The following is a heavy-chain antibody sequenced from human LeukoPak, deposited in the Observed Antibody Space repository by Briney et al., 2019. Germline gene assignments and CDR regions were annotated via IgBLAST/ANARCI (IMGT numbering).Heavy chain of an antibody. V-gene: IGHV1-8*01. CDR1: GYTFTSYD. Sequence: GASVKVSCKASGYTFTSYDINWVRQAPGQGLEWMGWMNPNSGNTGYAQKFQGRVTMTRNTSISTAYMELSSLRSEDSAVYYCAGNSIAGLCDYWGQGTLVTVSS. CDR2: MNPNSGNT. CDR3: AGNSIAGLCDY. J-gene: IGHJ4*02. D-gene: IGHD6-6*01.